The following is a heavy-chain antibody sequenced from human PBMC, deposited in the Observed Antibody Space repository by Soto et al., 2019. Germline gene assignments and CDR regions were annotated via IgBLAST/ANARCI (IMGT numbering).Heavy chain of an antibody. CDR1: GYSFTSYW. Sequence: GESLKISCKGSGYSFTSYWISWVRQMPGKGLEWMGRIDPSDSYTNYSPSFQGHVTISADKSISTAYLQWSSLKASDTAMYYCARQGPIGGELHRDYYYGMDVWGQGTTVTVSS. J-gene: IGHJ6*02. V-gene: IGHV5-10-1*01. CDR2: IDPSDSYT. CDR3: ARQGPIGGELHRDYYYGMDV. D-gene: IGHD1-26*01.